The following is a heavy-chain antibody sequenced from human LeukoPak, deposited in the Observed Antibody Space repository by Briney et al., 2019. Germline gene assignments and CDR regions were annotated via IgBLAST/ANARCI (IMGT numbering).Heavy chain of an antibody. J-gene: IGHJ5*02. D-gene: IGHD3-9*01. CDR1: GFTFSRNW. Sequence: TGGSLRFSCVASGFTFSRNWMHWVREVSGKGLAWVSHINSDGTDTRYADSVKGRFTISRDNAKYSIQLQMNSLRAEDTAVYYCARAGLRYFDWTLTLDPWGQGTLVTVSS. CDR3: ARAGLRYFDWTLTLDP. V-gene: IGHV3-74*01. CDR2: INSDGTDT.